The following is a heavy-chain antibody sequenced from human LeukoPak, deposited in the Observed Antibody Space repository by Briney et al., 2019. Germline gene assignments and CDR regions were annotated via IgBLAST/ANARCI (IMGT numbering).Heavy chain of an antibody. CDR1: GYTFTSYD. D-gene: IGHD6-13*01. Sequence: AASVKVSCKASGYTFTSYDINWVRQAPGQGLEWMGWMNPNSGNTGYAQKFQGRVTMTRNTSISTAYMELSSLRSEDTAVYYCARVRAAAGDVGDYWGQGTLVTVSS. J-gene: IGHJ4*02. CDR2: MNPNSGNT. V-gene: IGHV1-8*01. CDR3: ARVRAAAGDVGDY.